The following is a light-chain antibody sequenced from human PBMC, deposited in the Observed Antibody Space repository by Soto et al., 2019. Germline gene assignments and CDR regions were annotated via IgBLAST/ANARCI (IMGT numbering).Light chain of an antibody. CDR3: QQYNSYPWT. CDR1: QSVNNW. Sequence: DIQMTQSPSTLSASVGDRVTLTCRASQSVNNWLAWYQQKPGKAPKLLIYLASTLESGVPSRFSGSGSGTEFTLTISSLQPDDFTTYYCQQYNSYPWTFGRGTKVEIK. J-gene: IGKJ1*01. CDR2: LAS. V-gene: IGKV1-5*03.